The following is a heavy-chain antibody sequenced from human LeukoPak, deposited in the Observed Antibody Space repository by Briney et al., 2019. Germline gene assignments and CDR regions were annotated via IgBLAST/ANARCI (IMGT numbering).Heavy chain of an antibody. Sequence: PSQTLSLTCTVSGGSISSGGYYWSWIRQHPGKGLEWIGYIYYSGSTYYNPSPKSRVTISVDTSKNQFSLKLSSVTAADTAVYYCASSGSYFPIDYWGQGTLVTVSS. CDR2: IYYSGST. D-gene: IGHD1-26*01. CDR3: ASSGSYFPIDY. J-gene: IGHJ4*02. V-gene: IGHV4-31*03. CDR1: GGSISSGGYY.